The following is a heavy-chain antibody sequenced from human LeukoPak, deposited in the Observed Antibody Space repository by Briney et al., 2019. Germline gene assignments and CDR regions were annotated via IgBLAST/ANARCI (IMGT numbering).Heavy chain of an antibody. J-gene: IGHJ4*02. Sequence: GGSLRLSCAASGFTFSSYWMSWVRQAPGKGLEWVANIKQDGSEKYYVDSVKGRFTISRDSAKNSLYLQMNSLRAEDTAVYYCARDRYSSGWYGDYWGQGTLVTVSS. CDR2: IKQDGSEK. CDR3: ARDRYSSGWYGDY. CDR1: GFTFSSYW. V-gene: IGHV3-7*03. D-gene: IGHD6-19*01.